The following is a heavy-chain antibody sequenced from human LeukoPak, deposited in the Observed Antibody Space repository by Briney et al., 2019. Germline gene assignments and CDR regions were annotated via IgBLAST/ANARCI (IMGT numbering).Heavy chain of an antibody. CDR1: GGSISSYY. CDR3: ARLYYYDSSGHDAFDI. D-gene: IGHD3-22*01. Sequence: SETLSLTCTVSGGSISSYYWSWIRQPPGKGLEWIGDIYYSGSTNYNPSLKSRVTISVDTSKNQFSLKPSSVTAADTAVYYCARLYYYDSSGHDAFDIWGQGTMVTVSS. J-gene: IGHJ3*02. V-gene: IGHV4-59*01. CDR2: IYYSGST.